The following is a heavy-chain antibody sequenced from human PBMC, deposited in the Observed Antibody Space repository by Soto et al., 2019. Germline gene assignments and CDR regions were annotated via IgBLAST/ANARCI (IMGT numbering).Heavy chain of an antibody. CDR3: ARGGWGVIVAPILLFDY. CDR1: GFTFSSYA. Sequence: QVQLVESGGGVVQPGRSLRLSCAASGFTFSSYAMHWVRQAPGKGLEWVAVISYDGSNKYYADSVKGRFTISRDNSKNTLYLQMNSLRAEDTAVYYCARGGWGVIVAPILLFDYWGQGTLVTVSS. D-gene: IGHD5-12*01. J-gene: IGHJ4*02. V-gene: IGHV3-30-3*01. CDR2: ISYDGSNK.